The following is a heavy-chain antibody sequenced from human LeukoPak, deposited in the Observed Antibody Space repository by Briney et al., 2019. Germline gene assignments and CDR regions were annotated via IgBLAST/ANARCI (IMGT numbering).Heavy chain of an antibody. D-gene: IGHD4-17*01. CDR3: ARNPTVTTRRPRTSWFDP. V-gene: IGHV1-8*01. CDR1: GYTFTSYD. J-gene: IGHJ5*02. Sequence: ASVKVSCKASGYTFTSYDINWVRQATGQGLEWMGWMNPNSGNTGYAQKFQGRVTMTRNTSISTAYMELSSLRSGDTAVYYCARNPTVTTRRPRTSWFDPWGQGTLVTVSS. CDR2: MNPNSGNT.